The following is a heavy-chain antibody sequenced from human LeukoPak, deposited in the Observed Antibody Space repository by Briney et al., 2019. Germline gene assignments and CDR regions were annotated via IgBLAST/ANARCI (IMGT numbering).Heavy chain of an antibody. J-gene: IGHJ4*02. V-gene: IGHV3-30*04. D-gene: IGHD2-8*02. CDR2: ISTDGRIN. CDR3: ARDVVHSKPYYFDY. CDR1: GFTFSTSE. Sequence: GGPLRLSCAAFGFTFSTSEMHWVGQAPGKGLEGWAVISTDGRINFYAESVKGRFHISRENSKNTLYLQMSKLTPAETAVYRCARDVVHSKPYYFDYWGQGTLVTVYS.